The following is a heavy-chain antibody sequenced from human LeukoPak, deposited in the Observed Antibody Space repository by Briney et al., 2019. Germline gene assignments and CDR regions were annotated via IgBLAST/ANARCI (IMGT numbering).Heavy chain of an antibody. J-gene: IGHJ4*02. CDR2: ISYDGSNK. CDR3: ARGSLYDSSGYSTPAGYYFDY. CDR1: GFTFSSYG. D-gene: IGHD3-22*01. V-gene: IGHV3-33*08. Sequence: GGSLRLSCAASGFTFSSYGMHWVRQAPGKGLEWVAVISYDGSNKYYADSVKGRFTISRDNSKNTLHLQMNSLRAEDTAVYYCARGSLYDSSGYSTPAGYYFDYWGQGTLVTVSS.